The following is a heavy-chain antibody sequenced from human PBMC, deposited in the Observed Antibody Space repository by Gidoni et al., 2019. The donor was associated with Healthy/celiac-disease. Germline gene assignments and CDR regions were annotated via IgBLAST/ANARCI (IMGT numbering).Heavy chain of an antibody. V-gene: IGHV3-21*01. CDR1: GSPFSALS. Sequence: EVQLVESGGGLVKPGGSLRLPVAASGSPFSALSMTWSRRPPGKGLEWFSSISSSSSYIYYADSVKGGFTISRDNAKNSLYLQMNSLRAEDTAVYYCARDMYYYDTHPRVGLKDNSRSFDYWGQGTLVTVSS. J-gene: IGHJ4*02. CDR2: ISSSSSYI. CDR3: ARDMYYYDTHPRVGLKDNSRSFDY. D-gene: IGHD3-22*01.